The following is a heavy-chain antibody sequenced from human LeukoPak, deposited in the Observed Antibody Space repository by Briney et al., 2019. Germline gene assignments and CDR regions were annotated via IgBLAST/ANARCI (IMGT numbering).Heavy chain of an antibody. CDR1: GGSISSYY. Sequence: SETLSLTCTVSGGSISSYYWSWIRQPPGKGLEWIGYIYYSGSTNYNPSLKSRVTISVDTSKNQFSLKLSSVTAADTAVYYCARSGVRYSSSWNLVYWGQGTLVTVSS. V-gene: IGHV4-59*01. CDR2: IYYSGST. D-gene: IGHD6-13*01. J-gene: IGHJ4*02. CDR3: ARSGVRYSSSWNLVY.